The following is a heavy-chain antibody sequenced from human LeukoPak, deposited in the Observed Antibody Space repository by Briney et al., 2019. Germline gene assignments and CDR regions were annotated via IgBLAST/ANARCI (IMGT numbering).Heavy chain of an antibody. J-gene: IGHJ4*02. Sequence: PGGSLRLSCAASGFTFIISAMSWVRQAPGKGLEWVSTITGIGDITFDADSVKGRFTISRDNSKNTLFLQMTSLRVEDTAVYYCAVDLRNSLGTTYFDYWGQGTLVAVSS. CDR2: ITGIGDIT. V-gene: IGHV3-23*01. D-gene: IGHD1-7*01. CDR1: GFTFIISA. CDR3: AVDLRNSLGTTYFDY.